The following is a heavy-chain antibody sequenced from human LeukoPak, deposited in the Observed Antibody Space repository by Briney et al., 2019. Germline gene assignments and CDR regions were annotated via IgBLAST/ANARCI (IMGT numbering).Heavy chain of an antibody. CDR2: IIPIFGTA. D-gene: IGHD4-17*01. CDR3: ARDRGDYNWYFDL. J-gene: IGHJ2*01. Sequence: ASVKVSCKASGGTFSSYAISWVRQAPGQGLEWMGGIIPIFGTANYAQKFLGRVTITADESTSTAYMELSSLRSEDTAVYYCARDRGDYNWYFDLWGRGTLVTVSS. CDR1: GGTFSSYA. V-gene: IGHV1-69*13.